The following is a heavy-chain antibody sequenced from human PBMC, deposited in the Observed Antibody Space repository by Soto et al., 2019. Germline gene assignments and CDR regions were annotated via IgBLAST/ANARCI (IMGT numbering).Heavy chain of an antibody. CDR2: IYYSGST. V-gene: IGHV4-39*01. Sequence: SETLSLTCTVSGGSISSSSYYWGWIRQPPGKGLEWIGSIYYSGSTYYNPSLKSRVTVSVDTSKNQFSLKLSSVTAADTAVYYCARHPSNFWFDPWGQGTLVTVSS. J-gene: IGHJ5*02. CDR1: GGSISSSSYY. CDR3: ARHPSNFWFDP. D-gene: IGHD4-4*01.